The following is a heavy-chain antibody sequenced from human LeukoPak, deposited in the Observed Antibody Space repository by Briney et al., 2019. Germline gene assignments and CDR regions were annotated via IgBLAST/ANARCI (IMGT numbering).Heavy chain of an antibody. J-gene: IGHJ4*02. V-gene: IGHV3-21*01. D-gene: IGHD4-17*01. CDR1: EFTFSSYS. Sequence: GSLRLSCAASEFTFSSYSMNWVRQAPGKGLEWVSSISSSGDHTYYADSVKGRFTISRDNAKNSLYLQMNSLGAEDTAVYYCARNDYGDYGPDYWGQGTLVTVSS. CDR2: ISSSGDHT. CDR3: ARNDYGDYGPDY.